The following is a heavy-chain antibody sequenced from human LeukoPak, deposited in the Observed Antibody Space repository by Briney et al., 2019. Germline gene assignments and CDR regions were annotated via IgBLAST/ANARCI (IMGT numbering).Heavy chain of an antibody. D-gene: IGHD2-2*01. V-gene: IGHV3-7*01. J-gene: IGHJ3*02. CDR2: IKQDGSEK. CDR1: GFTFSSYW. Sequence: PGGSLRLSCAASGFTFSSYWMSWVRQAPGKGLEWVANIKQDGSEKYYVDSVKGRFTISRDNAKNSLYLQMNSLRAEDTAVYYCARDSPYIVVVPAAAGAFDIWGQGTMVTVSS. CDR3: ARDSPYIVVVPAAAGAFDI.